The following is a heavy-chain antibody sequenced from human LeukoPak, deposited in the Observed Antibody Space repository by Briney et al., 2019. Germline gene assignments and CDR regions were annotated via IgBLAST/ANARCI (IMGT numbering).Heavy chain of an antibody. CDR3: ARDPRGCSSTSCYGRVYYGMDV. D-gene: IGHD2-2*01. Sequence: GGSLRLSCAASGFTFSSYAMSWVRQAPGKGLEWVSYISSSGSTIYYADSVKGRFTISRDNAKNSLYLQMNSLRAEDTAVYYCARDPRGCSSTSCYGRVYYGMDVWGQGTTVTVSS. V-gene: IGHV3-48*04. J-gene: IGHJ6*02. CDR1: GFTFSSYA. CDR2: ISSSGSTI.